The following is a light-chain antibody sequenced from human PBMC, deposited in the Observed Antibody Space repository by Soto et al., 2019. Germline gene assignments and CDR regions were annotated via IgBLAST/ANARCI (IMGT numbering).Light chain of an antibody. CDR1: QTVGSN. J-gene: IGKJ4*01. Sequence: EIVMTQSPATLSVSPGERATLSCRASQTVGSNLAWYQQKPGQPPRLLIYDASTRATGIPVRFRGSVSGTQFTLTISSLQSEDSAVYYCHQYTNWVALTFGGGTKVEIK. CDR2: DAS. CDR3: HQYTNWVALT. V-gene: IGKV3-15*01.